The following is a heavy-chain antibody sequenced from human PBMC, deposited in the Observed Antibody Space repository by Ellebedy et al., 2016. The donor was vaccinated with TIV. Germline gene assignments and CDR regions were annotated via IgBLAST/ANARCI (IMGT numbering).Heavy chain of an antibody. V-gene: IGHV3-21*06. CDR1: GFTFSSFG. Sequence: PGGSLRLSCAASGFTFSSFGMNWVRQASGKGLEWVSSIESSGTSIYYADSAKGRFTISRDNAKNSLYLHMTSLRVEDTAVYYCAKSTVVNPEGDAYDIWGQGTEVTVSS. D-gene: IGHD4-23*01. CDR3: AKSTVVNPEGDAYDI. J-gene: IGHJ3*02. CDR2: IESSGTSI.